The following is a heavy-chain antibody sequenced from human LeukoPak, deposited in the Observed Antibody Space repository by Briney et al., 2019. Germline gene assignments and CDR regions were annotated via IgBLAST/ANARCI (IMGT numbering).Heavy chain of an antibody. Sequence: PSETLSLTCTVSGGSISSSYWSWIRQPPGKGLEWIGSIYYSGSTYYNPSLKSRVTISVDTSKNQFSLKVSSVTAADTAVYYCAIGPVEMATTWGQGTLVTVSS. CDR1: GGSISSSY. V-gene: IGHV4-59*12. CDR2: IYYSGST. J-gene: IGHJ5*02. CDR3: AIGPVEMATT. D-gene: IGHD5-24*01.